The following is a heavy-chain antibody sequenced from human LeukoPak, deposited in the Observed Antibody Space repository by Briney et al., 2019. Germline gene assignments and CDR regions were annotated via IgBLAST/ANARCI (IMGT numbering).Heavy chain of an antibody. V-gene: IGHV4-59*08. CDR3: ARGQGLHSSSFTYYYYGMDV. D-gene: IGHD6-13*01. CDR1: GGSISSYY. J-gene: IGHJ6*02. CDR2: TYYSGST. Sequence: SETLSLTCTVSGGSISSYYWSWIRQPPGKGLEWIGYTYYSGSTNYNPSLKSRVTISVDTSKNQFSLTLSSVTAADTAVYYCARGQGLHSSSFTYYYYGMDVWGQGTTVTVSS.